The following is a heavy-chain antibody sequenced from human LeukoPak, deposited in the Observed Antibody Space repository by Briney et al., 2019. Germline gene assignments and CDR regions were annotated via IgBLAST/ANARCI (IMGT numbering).Heavy chain of an antibody. CDR3: ARDSSEIRSLIVH. J-gene: IGHJ1*01. Sequence: ASVKVSCKASGGTFSNYAINWVRQAPGQGLEWMGGITPLFGTAKYAQKFQGRVTIIADESTSTAYMELSSLRSEDTAVYYCARDSSEIRSLIVHWGQGTLVTASS. D-gene: IGHD1-14*01. CDR2: ITPLFGTA. V-gene: IGHV1-69*13. CDR1: GGTFSNYA.